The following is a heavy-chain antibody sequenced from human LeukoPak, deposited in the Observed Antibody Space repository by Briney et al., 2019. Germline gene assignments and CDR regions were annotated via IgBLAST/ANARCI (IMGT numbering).Heavy chain of an antibody. CDR2: TYYRSKWYN. V-gene: IGHV6-1*01. D-gene: IGHD4-4*01. CDR1: GDSVSSNSAA. Sequence: SQTLSLTCAISGDSVSSNSAAWNWIRQSPSRGLEWLGRTYYRSKWYNDYAVSVKSRITINPDTSKNQFSLQLNSVTPEDTAVYYCAKDPDTYYSNYVTVGATPVDYWGQGTLVTVSS. CDR3: AKDPDTYYSNYVTVGATPVDY. J-gene: IGHJ4*02.